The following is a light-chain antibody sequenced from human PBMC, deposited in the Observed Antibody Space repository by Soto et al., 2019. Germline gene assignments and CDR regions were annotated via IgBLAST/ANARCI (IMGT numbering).Light chain of an antibody. CDR1: QGISNY. V-gene: IGKV1-27*01. CDR3: QRYNSVPRT. Sequence: DIQMTQSPSSLSASVGDRVSITCRASQGISNYLAWYQQKPGRVPKLLIYAASTLQSGVPSRFSGSGSGTDFTLTISSLQPEDVASYYCQRYNSVPRTFGPGTKVDIK. J-gene: IGKJ3*01. CDR2: AAS.